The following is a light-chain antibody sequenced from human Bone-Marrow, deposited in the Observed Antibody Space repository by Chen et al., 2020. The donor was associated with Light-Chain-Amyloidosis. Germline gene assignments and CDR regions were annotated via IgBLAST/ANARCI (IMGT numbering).Light chain of an antibody. Sequence: DIQMTQSPSSLSASVGARVTITCQASHDINIYLNWCQQKAGRAPNLMIFDASNLERGVPSRFSGSGSGTFFTLNISGLQTEDVATYYCQQCDSLPLTFGGGTKVEI. V-gene: IGKV1-33*01. CDR1: HDINIY. CDR2: DAS. CDR3: QQCDSLPLT. J-gene: IGKJ4*01.